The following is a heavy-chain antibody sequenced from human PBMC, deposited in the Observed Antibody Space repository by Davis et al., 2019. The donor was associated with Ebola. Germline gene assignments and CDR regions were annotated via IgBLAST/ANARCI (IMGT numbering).Heavy chain of an antibody. D-gene: IGHD3-3*01. CDR1: GGSSSGYY. Sequence: MPGGSLRLSCAVSGGSSSGYYWSWIRQPPGKGPEWIGEINHSGTTNYNPSLKSRVTISVETSKNRFSLHLASVTAADTAVYYCARGVDFRSGNYLWFFDLWGRGTLVTVSS. V-gene: IGHV4-34*01. CDR2: INHSGTT. CDR3: ARGVDFRSGNYLWFFDL. J-gene: IGHJ2*01.